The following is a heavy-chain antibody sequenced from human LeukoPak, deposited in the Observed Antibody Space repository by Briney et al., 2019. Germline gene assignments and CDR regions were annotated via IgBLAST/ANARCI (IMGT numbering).Heavy chain of an antibody. V-gene: IGHV1-8*03. CDR1: GYTFTSYD. Sequence: ASVKVSCKASGYTFTSYDINWVRQATGQGLEWMGWMNPNSGNTGYAQKFQGRVTITRNTSISTAYMELSSLRSEDTAVYYCARGPYYYDSGDLQLFDYWGQGTLVTVSS. J-gene: IGHJ4*02. D-gene: IGHD3-22*01. CDR2: MNPNSGNT. CDR3: ARGPYYYDSGDLQLFDY.